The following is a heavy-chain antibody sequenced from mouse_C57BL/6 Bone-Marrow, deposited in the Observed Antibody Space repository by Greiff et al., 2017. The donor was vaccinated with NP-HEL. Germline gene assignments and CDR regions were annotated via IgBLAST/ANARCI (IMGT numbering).Heavy chain of an antibody. D-gene: IGHD1-1*01. CDR2: IDPSDSYT. CDR3: ARNYYYGSSPAWFAY. Sequence: QQPGAELVRPGTSVKLSCKASGYTFTSYWMHWVKQRPGQGLEWIGVIDPSDSYTNYNQKFKGKATLTVDTSSSTAYMQLSSLTSEDSAVYYCARNYYYGSSPAWFAYWGQGTLVTVSA. CDR1: GYTFTSYW. V-gene: IGHV1-59*01. J-gene: IGHJ3*01.